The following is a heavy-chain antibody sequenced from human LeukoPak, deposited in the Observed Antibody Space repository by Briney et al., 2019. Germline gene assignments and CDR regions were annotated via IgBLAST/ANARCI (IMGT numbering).Heavy chain of an antibody. CDR3: ARAKEGVAFDY. V-gene: IGHV3-74*01. CDR2: INSDGSST. J-gene: IGHJ4*02. CDR1: GFTFSSYW. Sequence: GGSLRLSCAASGFTFSSYWMRWVRQAPGKGLVWVSRINSDGSSTSYADSVKGRFTISRDNAKNTLYLQMNSLRAEDTAVYYCARAKEGVAFDYWGQGTLVTVSS. D-gene: IGHD5-12*01.